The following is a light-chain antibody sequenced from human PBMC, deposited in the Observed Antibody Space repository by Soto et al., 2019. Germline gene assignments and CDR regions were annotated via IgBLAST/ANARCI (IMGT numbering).Light chain of an antibody. CDR3: QQYGSSIT. CDR1: QSVSSTF. Sequence: IVLTQSPGTLSLYPGERATLSCRASQSVSSTFFAWYQQKPGQAPRLLLYATSTRAAGIPARFSGSGSGTDFTLTISRLEPEDFAVYYCQQYGSSITFGQGTRLEI. J-gene: IGKJ5*01. CDR2: ATS. V-gene: IGKV3-20*01.